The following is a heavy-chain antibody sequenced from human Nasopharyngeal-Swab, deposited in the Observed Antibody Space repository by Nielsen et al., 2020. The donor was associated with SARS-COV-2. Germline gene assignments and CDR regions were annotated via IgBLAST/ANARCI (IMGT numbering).Heavy chain of an antibody. D-gene: IGHD6-13*01. CDR3: AREAEYSSSANWFDP. CDR1: GYSFTSYW. V-gene: IGHV5-51*01. Sequence: GESLKISCKGSGYSFTSYWIGWVRQMPGKGLEWIGIIYPGDSDTRYSPSFQGQVTISADKSISTAYLQWSSLKASDTAMYYCAREAEYSSSANWFDPWGQGTLVTVSS. CDR2: IYPGDSDT. J-gene: IGHJ5*02.